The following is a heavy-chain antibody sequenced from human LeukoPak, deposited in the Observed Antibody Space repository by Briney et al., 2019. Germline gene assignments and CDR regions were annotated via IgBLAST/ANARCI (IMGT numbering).Heavy chain of an antibody. D-gene: IGHD3-3*01. V-gene: IGHV1-3*01. Sequence: GASVKVSCKASGYTFTSYAMHWVRQAPGQRLEWMGWINAGNGNTKYSQKFQGRVTITRDTSASTAYMELSSLRSEDTAVYYCARDDIRFLGTVDYWGQGTLVTVSS. J-gene: IGHJ4*02. CDR1: GYTFTSYA. CDR2: INAGNGNT. CDR3: ARDDIRFLGTVDY.